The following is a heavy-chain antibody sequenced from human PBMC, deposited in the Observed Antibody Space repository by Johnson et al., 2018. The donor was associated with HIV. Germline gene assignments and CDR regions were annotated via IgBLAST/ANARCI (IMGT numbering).Heavy chain of an antibody. D-gene: IGHD3-22*01. CDR2: IRYDGSNK. CDR1: GFTFSSFA. Sequence: QVQLLESGGGVVQPGRSLRLSCAASGFTFSSFAIHWVRQAPGKGLEWVAVIRYDGSNKYYADSVKGRFTISRDNAKNSLYLHMNSLRAEDTAVYYFARSRSSGSHDAFDIWGQGTMVTVSS. CDR3: ARSRSSGSHDAFDI. J-gene: IGHJ3*02. V-gene: IGHV3-33*08.